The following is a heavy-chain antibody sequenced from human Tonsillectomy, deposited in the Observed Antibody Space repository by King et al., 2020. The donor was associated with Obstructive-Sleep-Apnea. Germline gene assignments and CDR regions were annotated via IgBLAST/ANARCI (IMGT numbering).Heavy chain of an antibody. CDR3: AKEGYIVGSTYFDY. D-gene: IGHD1-26*01. J-gene: IGHJ4*02. CDR2: IMGGGGST. V-gene: IGHV3-23*04. Sequence: VQLVESGGGLVQPGGSQRLSCAASGFTFSSFGMSWVRQAPGKGMEGVSGIMGGGGSTYYADSVKGRFTISRDNSRNTLYLQMNSLRAEDTAVYYCAKEGYIVGSTYFDYWGQGTLVTVSS. CDR1: GFTFSSFG.